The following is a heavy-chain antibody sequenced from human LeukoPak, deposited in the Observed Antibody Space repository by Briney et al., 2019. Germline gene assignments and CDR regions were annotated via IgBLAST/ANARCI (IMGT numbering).Heavy chain of an antibody. CDR2: ISSSSSTI. J-gene: IGHJ5*02. V-gene: IGHV3-48*01. D-gene: IGHD2-15*01. CDR1: GFTFSSYS. Sequence: PGGSLRLSCAASGFTFSSYSMTWVRQAPGKGLEWVSYISSSSSTIYYADSVKGRFTISRDNAKNSLYLQMNSLRAEDTAVYYCARATVVVVTNWFDPWGQGTLVTVSS. CDR3: ARATVVVVTNWFDP.